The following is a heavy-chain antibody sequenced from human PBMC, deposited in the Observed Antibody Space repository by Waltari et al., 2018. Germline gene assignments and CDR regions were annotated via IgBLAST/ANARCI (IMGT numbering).Heavy chain of an antibody. CDR1: GFTFSSYS. V-gene: IGHV3-21*01. J-gene: IGHJ4*02. D-gene: IGHD2-2*01. CDR3: LASQLGTTAY. CDR2: MSSSSSYI. Sequence: EVQLVESGGGLVKPGGSLRLSCAASGFTFSSYSMNWVRQAPGKGLVWVSTMSSSSSYIYYADSVKGLFTISRDNAKNSLYLQMNSLRAEDTAVYYCLASQLGTTAYWGQGTLVTVSS.